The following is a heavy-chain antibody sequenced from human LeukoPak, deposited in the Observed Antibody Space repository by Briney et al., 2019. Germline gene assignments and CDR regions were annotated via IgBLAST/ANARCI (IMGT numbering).Heavy chain of an antibody. CDR1: GGTFSSYA. Sequence: GASVKVSCKASGGTFSSYAISWVRQAPGQGLEWMGWISAYNGNTNYAQKFQGRVTMTTDTSTSTAYMELRSLRSDDTAAYYCARTPGDYYYYYMDVWGKGTTVTVSS. CDR3: ARTPGDYYYYYMDV. D-gene: IGHD3-10*01. CDR2: ISAYNGNT. V-gene: IGHV1-18*01. J-gene: IGHJ6*03.